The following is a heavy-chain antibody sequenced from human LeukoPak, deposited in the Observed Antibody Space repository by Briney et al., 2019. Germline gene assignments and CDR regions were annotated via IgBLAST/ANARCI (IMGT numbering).Heavy chain of an antibody. CDR3: ARALSD. CDR2: IKQDGSEK. CDR1: GFTFSSYW. V-gene: IGHV3-7*03. Sequence: PGGSLRLSCAASGFTFSSYWTHWVRQAPGKGLEWVANIKQDGSEKYYVDSVKGRFSISRDNAKNSLYLRMNSLRAEDTAVYYCARALSDWGQGTLVTVSS. D-gene: IGHD2-21*01. J-gene: IGHJ4*02.